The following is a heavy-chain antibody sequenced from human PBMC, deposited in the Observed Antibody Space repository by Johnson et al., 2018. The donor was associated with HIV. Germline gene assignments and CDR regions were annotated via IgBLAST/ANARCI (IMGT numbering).Heavy chain of an antibody. CDR1: GFTVSSNY. V-gene: IGHV3-66*01. D-gene: IGHD1-26*01. CDR2: IYSGGST. J-gene: IGHJ3*02. Sequence: VQLVESGGGLVQPGGSLRLSCAASGFTVSSNYMSWVRQAPGKGLEWVSVIYSGGSTYYAASVKGRFTISRDNSKNTLYLQMNSLRAEDTAVYYCARDLVVGDHSAPLTHAFDIWGQGTMVTVSS. CDR3: ARDLVVGDHSAPLTHAFDI.